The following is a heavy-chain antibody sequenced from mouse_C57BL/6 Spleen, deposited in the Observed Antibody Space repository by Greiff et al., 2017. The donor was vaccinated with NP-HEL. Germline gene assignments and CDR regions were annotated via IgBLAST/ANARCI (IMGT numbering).Heavy chain of an antibody. CDR3: ASHPYYYGSSSPAMDY. Sequence: EVQLLESGPGLVKPSQSLSLTCSVTGYSITSGYYWNWIRQFPGNKLEWMGYISYDGSNNYNPSLKNRISITRDTSKNQFFLKLNSVTTEDTATYYCASHPYYYGSSSPAMDYWGQGTSVTVSS. CDR2: ISYDGSN. CDR1: GYSITSGYY. V-gene: IGHV3-6*01. J-gene: IGHJ4*01. D-gene: IGHD1-1*01.